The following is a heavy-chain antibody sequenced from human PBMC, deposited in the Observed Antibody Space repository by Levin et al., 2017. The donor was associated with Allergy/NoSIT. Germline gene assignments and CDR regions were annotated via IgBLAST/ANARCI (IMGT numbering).Heavy chain of an antibody. J-gene: IGHJ6*02. Sequence: SVKVSCKASGGTFSSYAISWVRQAPGQGLEWMGGIIPIFGTANYAQKFQGRVTITADESTSTAYMELSSLRSEDTAVYYCARKGIYYYGMDVWGQGTTVTVSS. V-gene: IGHV1-69*13. CDR2: IIPIFGTA. CDR3: ARKGIYYYGMDV. CDR1: GGTFSSYA.